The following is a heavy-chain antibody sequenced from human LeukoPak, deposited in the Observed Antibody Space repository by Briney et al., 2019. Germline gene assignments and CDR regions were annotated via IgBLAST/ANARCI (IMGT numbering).Heavy chain of an antibody. Sequence: GGSLRLSCAASGFTFSSYSMNWVRQAPGKGLEWVSSISSSSSYIYYADSVKGRFTISRDNAKNSLYLQMNSLRAEDTAVYYCARRAGITAFDAFDIWGQGTMVTVSS. CDR2: ISSSSSYI. CDR3: ARRAGITAFDAFDI. J-gene: IGHJ3*02. CDR1: GFTFSSYS. V-gene: IGHV3-21*01. D-gene: IGHD1/OR15-1a*01.